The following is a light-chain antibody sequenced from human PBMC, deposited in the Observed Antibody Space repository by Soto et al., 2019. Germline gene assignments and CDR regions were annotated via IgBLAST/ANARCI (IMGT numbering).Light chain of an antibody. CDR1: SSDVGNYNC. Sequence: QSALTQPASVSGSPGQSITISCTGTSSDVGNYNCVSWYQQYPGRVPKLLIYMVSNRPSGFSNRFSGSKSGNTASLTISGLQAEDEADYFCTSPTPGSLYVFGTGTKVTVL. CDR3: TSPTPGSLYV. J-gene: IGLJ1*01. CDR2: MVS. V-gene: IGLV2-14*01.